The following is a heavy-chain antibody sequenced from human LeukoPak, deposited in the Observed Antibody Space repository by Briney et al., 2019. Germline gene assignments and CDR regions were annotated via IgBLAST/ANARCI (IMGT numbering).Heavy chain of an antibody. CDR3: ARDVAGIPLYDY. CDR1: GGTFSSYA. V-gene: IGHV1-69*04. J-gene: IGHJ4*02. CDR2: IIPILGIA. D-gene: IGHD6-13*01. Sequence: SVKVSCKASGGTFSSYAISWVRQAPGQGLEWMGRIIPILGIANYAQKFQGRVTITADKSTSTAYMELRSLRSDDTAVYYCARDVAGIPLYDYWGQGTLVTVSS.